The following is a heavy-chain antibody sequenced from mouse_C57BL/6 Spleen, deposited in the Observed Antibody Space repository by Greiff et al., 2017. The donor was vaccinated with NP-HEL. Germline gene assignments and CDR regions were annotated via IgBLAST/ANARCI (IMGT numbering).Heavy chain of an antibody. J-gene: IGHJ3*01. Sequence: VQLQQPGAELVRPGSSVKLSCKASGYTFTSYWMDWVKQRPGQGLEWIGNIYPSDSETHYNQKFKDKATLTVDKSSSTAYMQLSSLTSEDSAVYYCASLYYDYDVSWFAYWGQGTLVTVSA. V-gene: IGHV1-61*01. D-gene: IGHD2-4*01. CDR2: IYPSDSET. CDR3: ASLYYDYDVSWFAY. CDR1: GYTFTSYW.